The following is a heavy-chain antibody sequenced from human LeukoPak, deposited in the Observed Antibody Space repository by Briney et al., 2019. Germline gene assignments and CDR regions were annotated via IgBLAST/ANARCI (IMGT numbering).Heavy chain of an antibody. Sequence: KPSETLSLTCAVSGYSISSGYYWGWIRQPPGTGLEWIGSIYHSGGTLYNPSLKSRVTISVDTSKNQFSLKLSSVTAADTAVYYCAGEERGLVPYNWFDPWGQGTRVTVSS. J-gene: IGHJ5*02. D-gene: IGHD6-19*01. CDR1: GYSISSGYY. V-gene: IGHV4-38-2*02. CDR2: IYHSGGT. CDR3: AGEERGLVPYNWFDP.